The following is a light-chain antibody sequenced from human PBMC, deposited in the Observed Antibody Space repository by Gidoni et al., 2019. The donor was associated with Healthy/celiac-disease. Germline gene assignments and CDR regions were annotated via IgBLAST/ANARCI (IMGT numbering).Light chain of an antibody. CDR3: MQALQTPYT. Sequence: DIVVTQSPLSLPVTPGEPASISCRSSQSLLHSNGYNYLDWYLQKPGQSPQLLIYLGSNRASGVPDRFSGSGSGTDCTLKISRVEAEDVGVYYCMQALQTPYTFGQGTKLEIK. J-gene: IGKJ2*01. CDR1: QSLLHSNGYNY. V-gene: IGKV2-28*01. CDR2: LGS.